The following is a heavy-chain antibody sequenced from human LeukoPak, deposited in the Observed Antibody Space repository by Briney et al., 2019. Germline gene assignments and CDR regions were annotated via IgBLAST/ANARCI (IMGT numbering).Heavy chain of an antibody. V-gene: IGHV3-23*01. CDR2: ITGSGSST. D-gene: IGHD2-2*01. CDR1: GFTFSSYA. CDR3: ANPHCSSTSCYWFDP. Sequence: GESLKISCAASGFTFSSYAMTWVRQAPGKGLEWVSTITGSGSSTYYADSVKGRFTISRDNSKNTLYLQMNSLTAEDTAVYYCANPHCSSTSCYWFDPWGQGTLVTVSS. J-gene: IGHJ5*02.